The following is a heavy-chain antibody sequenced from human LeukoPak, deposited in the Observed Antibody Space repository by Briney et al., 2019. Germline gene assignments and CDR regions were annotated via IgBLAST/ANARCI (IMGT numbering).Heavy chain of an antibody. CDR3: ARLDYCSGGSCYGNNWLDP. CDR1: GGSISSYY. CDR2: IYYSGST. J-gene: IGHJ5*02. Sequence: PSETLSLTCTVSGGSISSYYWSWIRQPPGKGLEWIGYIYYSGSTNYNPSLKSRVTISVDTSKNQFSLKLSSVTAADTAVYYCARLDYCSGGSCYGNNWLDPWGQGTLVTVSS. D-gene: IGHD2-15*01. V-gene: IGHV4-59*08.